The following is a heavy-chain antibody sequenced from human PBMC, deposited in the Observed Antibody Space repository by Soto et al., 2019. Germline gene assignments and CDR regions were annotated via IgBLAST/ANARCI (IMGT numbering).Heavy chain of an antibody. CDR2: ISYDGSNK. J-gene: IGHJ4*02. CDR3: GIGSYLVIDY. Sequence: GGSLRLSCAASGFTFSSYAMHWVRQAPGKGLEWVAVISYDGSNKYYADSVKGRFTISRDNSKNTLYLQMNSLRAEDTAVYYCGIGSYLVIDYWGQGTLVTVSS. D-gene: IGHD1-26*01. V-gene: IGHV3-30-3*01. CDR1: GFTFSSYA.